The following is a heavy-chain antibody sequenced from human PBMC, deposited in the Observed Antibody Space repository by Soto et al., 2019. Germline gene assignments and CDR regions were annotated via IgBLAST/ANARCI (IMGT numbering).Heavy chain of an antibody. Sequence: QVQRVQSGAEVKKPGSSVNVSCKASGGDFNNYAISWVRQAPGQRLEWVGRIMPIFGAAHYAPKLQGRITITADKSTSTSYTELSSLTSDDTAIYYCARQNKELVRGAFDNWGQGTLVSVSS. CDR3: ARQNKELVRGAFDN. CDR1: GGDFNNYA. J-gene: IGHJ4*02. V-gene: IGHV1-69*06. CDR2: IMPIFGAA. D-gene: IGHD6-13*01.